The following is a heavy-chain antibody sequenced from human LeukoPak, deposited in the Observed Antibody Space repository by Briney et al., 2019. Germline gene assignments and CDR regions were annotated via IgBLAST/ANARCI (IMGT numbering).Heavy chain of an antibody. CDR1: GFTFDDYG. V-gene: IGHV3-20*04. J-gene: IGHJ5*02. CDR2: INWNGGST. CDR3: ARGGGIAARPNWFDP. D-gene: IGHD6-6*01. Sequence: GGSLRLSCAASGFTFDDYGMSWVRQAPGKGLEWVSGINWNGGSTGYADSVKGRFTISRDNAKNSLYLQMNSLRAEDTAVYYCARGGGIAARPNWFDPWGQGTLVTVSS.